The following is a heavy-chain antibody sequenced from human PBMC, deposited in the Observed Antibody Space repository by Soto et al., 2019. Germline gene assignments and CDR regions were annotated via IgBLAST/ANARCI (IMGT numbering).Heavy chain of an antibody. Sequence: SVKVSCKASGGTFSSYAISWVRQAPGQGLEWMGGIIPIFGTANYAQKFQGRVTITADKSTSTAYMELSSLRSEDTAVYYCAREATVIYYYYYGMDVWGQGTTVTVSS. CDR2: IIPIFGTA. CDR3: AREATVIYYYYYGMDV. V-gene: IGHV1-69*06. D-gene: IGHD4-17*01. CDR1: GGTFSSYA. J-gene: IGHJ6*02.